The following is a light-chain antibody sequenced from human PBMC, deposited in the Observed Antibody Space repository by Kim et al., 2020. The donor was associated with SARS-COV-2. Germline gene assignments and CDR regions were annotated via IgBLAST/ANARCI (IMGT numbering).Light chain of an antibody. V-gene: IGKV3-20*01. J-gene: IGKJ1*01. CDR2: GAS. CDR1: QSVSNNY. Sequence: EIVLTQSPGTLSLSPGERATLACRASQSVSNNYLAWYQQKPGQAPRLLIYGASSRATGIPDRFSGSGSGTGFTLTISRLEPEDFAVFYCQQYGDSPRTFGQGTKVDIK. CDR3: QQYGDSPRT.